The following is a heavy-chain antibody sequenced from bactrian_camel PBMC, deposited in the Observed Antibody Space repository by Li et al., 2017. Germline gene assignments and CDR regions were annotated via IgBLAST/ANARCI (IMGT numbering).Heavy chain of an antibody. J-gene: IGHJ4*01. V-gene: IGHV3S53*01. CDR2: IAADGRT. CDR3: AAGWSFGVGTLLRRHYNY. D-gene: IGHD3*01. CDR1: GYTLPLH. Sequence: QVQLVESGGGSVQGGGSLRLSCVGSGYTLPLHMAWFRRLPGQGREGVAVIAADGRTNYADSMKGRFTISKDNAKNILYLQMNSLKPEDTAMYYCAAGWSFGVGTLLRRHYNYWGQGTQVTVS.